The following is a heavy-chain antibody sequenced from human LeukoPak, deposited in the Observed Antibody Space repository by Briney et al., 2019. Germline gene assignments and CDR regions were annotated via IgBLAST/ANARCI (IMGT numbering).Heavy chain of an antibody. Sequence: SETLSLTCTVSGGSISTSNYYWGWIRQPPGKGLEWIGEINHSGSTNYNPSLKIRVTISVDTSKNQFSLKLSSVTAADTAVYYCARSRRLFSNWFDPWGQGTLVTVSS. V-gene: IGHV4-39*07. D-gene: IGHD3-22*01. CDR1: GGSISTSNYY. CDR3: ARSRRLFSNWFDP. J-gene: IGHJ5*02. CDR2: INHSGST.